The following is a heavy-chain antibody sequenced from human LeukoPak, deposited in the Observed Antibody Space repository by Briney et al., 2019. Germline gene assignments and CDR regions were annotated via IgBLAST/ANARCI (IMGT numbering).Heavy chain of an antibody. D-gene: IGHD3-9*01. Sequence: PSETLSLTCAAYGGSFSGYYWTWIRQPPGKGLEWIGEIIHTGSTKYSPSLKSRVSISVDTSKNQFSLKLSSVTAADTAVYHCVRGVPDWAGFDPWGQGTLVTVSS. CDR2: IIHTGST. CDR1: GGSFSGYY. CDR3: VRGVPDWAGFDP. J-gene: IGHJ5*02. V-gene: IGHV4-34*01.